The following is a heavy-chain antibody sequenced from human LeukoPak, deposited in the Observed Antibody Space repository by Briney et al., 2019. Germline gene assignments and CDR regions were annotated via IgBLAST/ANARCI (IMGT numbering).Heavy chain of an antibody. CDR1: GGSFSGYY. J-gene: IGHJ4*02. Sequence: SETLSLTCAVYGGSFSGYYWSWIRQPPGKGLEWIGEINHSGSTNYNPSLKSRVTISVDTSKYQFSLKLSSVTAADTAVYYCARRDTIFLDYWGQGTLVTVSS. D-gene: IGHD3-9*01. CDR2: INHSGST. V-gene: IGHV4-34*01. CDR3: ARRDTIFLDY.